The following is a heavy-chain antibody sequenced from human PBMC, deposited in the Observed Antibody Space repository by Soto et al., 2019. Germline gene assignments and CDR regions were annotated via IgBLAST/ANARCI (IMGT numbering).Heavy chain of an antibody. Sequence: ASVKVSCKASGYMFTGYYIHWVRQAPGQGLEWMGLIDPTGGSTDYAQKFQARVTMTRDTSTTTVYMELSSLRSEDTAVYYCARPQGGSGYYNGFDIWGQGTMVTV. J-gene: IGHJ3*02. CDR3: ARPQGGSGYYNGFDI. CDR2: IDPTGGST. D-gene: IGHD3-22*01. CDR1: GYMFTGYY. V-gene: IGHV1-46*01.